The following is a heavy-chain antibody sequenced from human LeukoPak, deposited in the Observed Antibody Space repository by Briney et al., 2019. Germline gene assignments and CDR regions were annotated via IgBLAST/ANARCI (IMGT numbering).Heavy chain of an antibody. D-gene: IGHD2-21*01. CDR2: ISSRSSTI. J-gene: IGHJ4*02. CDR3: ARPAADCGGDCYWAFDY. Sequence: GGSLRLSCAASGFTFSTYPMNWVRQAPGKGLEWASYISSRSSTIYYADSVKGRFTISRDNAKNSLYLQMNSLRAEDTAVYYCARPAADCGGDCYWAFDYWGQGTLVTVSS. V-gene: IGHV3-48*01. CDR1: GFTFSTYP.